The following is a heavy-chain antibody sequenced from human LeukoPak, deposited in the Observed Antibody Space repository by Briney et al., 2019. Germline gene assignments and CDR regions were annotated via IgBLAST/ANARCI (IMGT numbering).Heavy chain of an antibody. V-gene: IGHV3-30*04. CDR1: GFTFSSYA. CDR3: ARDGSGDCSSTSCYVFYYFDY. J-gene: IGHJ4*02. CDR2: ISYDGSNK. Sequence: GGSLRLSCAASGFTFSSYAMHWVRQAPGKGLEWVAVISYDGSNKYYADSVKGRFTISRDNSKNTLYLQMNSLRAEDTAAYYCARDGSGDCSSTSCYVFYYFDYWGQGTLVTVSS. D-gene: IGHD2-2*01.